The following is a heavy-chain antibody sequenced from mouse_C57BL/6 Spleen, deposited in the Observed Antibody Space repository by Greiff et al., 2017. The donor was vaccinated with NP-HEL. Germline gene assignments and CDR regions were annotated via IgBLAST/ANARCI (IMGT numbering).Heavy chain of an antibody. CDR1: GYSITSGYY. J-gene: IGHJ2*01. CDR2: ISYDGSN. V-gene: IGHV3-6*01. Sequence: EVKLQESGPGLVKPSQSLSLTCSVTGYSITSGYYWNWIRQFPGNKLEWMGYISYDGSNNYNPSLKNRISITRDTSKNQFFLKLNSVTTEDTATYYCARGYYDYDDAYLDYWGQGTTLTVSS. CDR3: ARGYYDYDDAYLDY. D-gene: IGHD2-4*01.